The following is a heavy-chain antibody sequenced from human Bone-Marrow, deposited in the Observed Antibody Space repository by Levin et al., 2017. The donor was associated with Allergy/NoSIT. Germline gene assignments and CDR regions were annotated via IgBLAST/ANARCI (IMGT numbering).Heavy chain of an antibody. CDR1: GGSIRGYY. V-gene: IGHV4-59*01. CDR3: ARGRWDSSGWYYFDH. D-gene: IGHD6-19*01. CDR2: IYHSGRT. Sequence: SQTLSLTCTVSGGSIRGYYWSWIRQPPGKGLEWIGYIYHSGRTKYNSSLESRVIISEDTSKNQFSLKLTSVTAADTAVYFCARGRWDSSGWYYFDHWGQGTLVTVSS. J-gene: IGHJ4*02.